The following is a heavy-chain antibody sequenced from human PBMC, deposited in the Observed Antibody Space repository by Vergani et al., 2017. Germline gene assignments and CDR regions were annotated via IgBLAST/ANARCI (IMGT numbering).Heavy chain of an antibody. V-gene: IGHV3-74*01. Sequence: VQLVESGGGLVQPGGSLRLSCAASGFSFSNYWMQWVRQAPGKGMGWVSRMDSDGRRTSYADSVKGRFTISRDNAKNTLYLQMDSLRAEDTAVYYCARDGWELLDYFYYMDVWGKGTTVTVSS. J-gene: IGHJ6*03. CDR2: MDSDGRRT. CDR1: GFSFSNYW. D-gene: IGHD1-26*01. CDR3: ARDGWELLDYFYYMDV.